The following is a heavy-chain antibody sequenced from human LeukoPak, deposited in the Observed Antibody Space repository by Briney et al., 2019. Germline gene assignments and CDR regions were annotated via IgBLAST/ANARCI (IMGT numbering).Heavy chain of an antibody. D-gene: IGHD3-10*01. CDR2: ISSSSSYI. CDR3: ASTSFGELFLGYYYMDV. CDR1: GFTFSSYS. Sequence: PGGSLTLSCAASGFTFSSYSMNWVRQAPGKGLEWVSSISSSSSYIYYADSVKGRFTISRDNAKNSLYLQMNSLRAEDTAVYYCASTSFGELFLGYYYMDVWGKGTTVTVSS. V-gene: IGHV3-21*01. J-gene: IGHJ6*03.